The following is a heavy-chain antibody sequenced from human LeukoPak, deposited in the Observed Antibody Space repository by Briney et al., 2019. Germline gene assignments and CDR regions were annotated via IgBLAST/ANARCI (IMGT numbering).Heavy chain of an antibody. CDR3: ARESARQYSSGWFEPRYYFDY. CDR2: ISSSGSNI. J-gene: IGHJ4*02. D-gene: IGHD6-19*01. Sequence: GGSLRLSCAASGFTFSDYYMSWIRQAPGKGLEWVSYISSSGSNIYYADSVKGRFTISRDNAKNSLYLQMNSLRAEDTAVYYCARESARQYSSGWFEPRYYFDYWGQGTLVTVSS. V-gene: IGHV3-11*01. CDR1: GFTFSDYY.